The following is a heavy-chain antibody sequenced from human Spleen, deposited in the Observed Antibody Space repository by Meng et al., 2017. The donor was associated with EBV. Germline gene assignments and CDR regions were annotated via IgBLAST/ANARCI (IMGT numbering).Heavy chain of an antibody. CDR2: VNPDSGAT. CDR1: GYTFTGYY. V-gene: IGHV1-2*06. D-gene: IGHD6-13*01. CDR3: AREGYSSSWFVY. J-gene: IGHJ5*01. Sequence: QVQLVQSGAEAQKPGASVKVSCKASGYTFTGYYMHWVRQAPGQGLEWMGRVNPDSGATNYAQKFQGRVTMTRDTSISTAYMELSRLRSDDTAVYYCAREGYSSSWFVYWGQGTLVTVSS.